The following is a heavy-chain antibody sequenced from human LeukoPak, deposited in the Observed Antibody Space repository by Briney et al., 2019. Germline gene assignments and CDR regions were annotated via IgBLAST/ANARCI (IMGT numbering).Heavy chain of an antibody. Sequence: PGGSLRLSCAASGFTFSTFWMSWVRQAPGKGLEWVANIKQDGNEKYYVDSVKGRFTISRDNAKNSLYLQMNSLRAEDTAVYYCARSPYYYGSGSLGYWGQGTLVTVSS. CDR1: GFTFSTFW. CDR3: ARSPYYYGSGSLGY. CDR2: IKQDGNEK. V-gene: IGHV3-7*01. D-gene: IGHD3-10*01. J-gene: IGHJ4*02.